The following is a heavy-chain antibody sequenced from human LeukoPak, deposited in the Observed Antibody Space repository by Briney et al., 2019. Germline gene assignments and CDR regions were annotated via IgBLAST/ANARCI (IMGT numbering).Heavy chain of an antibody. D-gene: IGHD6-13*01. V-gene: IGHV4-59*08. J-gene: IGHJ4*02. Sequence: SETLSLTCTVSGGSISGYYWSWIRQPPGKGLEWIGYIYYSGSTNYNPSLKSQVTISVDTSKNQFSLKLSSVTAADTAVYYCARSQQQYYFDYWGQGTLVTVSS. CDR3: ARSQQQYYFDY. CDR1: GGSISGYY. CDR2: IYYSGST.